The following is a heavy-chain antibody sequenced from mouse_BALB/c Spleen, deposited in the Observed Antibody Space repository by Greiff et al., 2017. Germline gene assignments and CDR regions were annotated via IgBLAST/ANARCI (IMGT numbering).Heavy chain of an antibody. Sequence: EVQVVESGGGLVKPGGSLKLSCAASGFTFSSYAMSWVRQTPEKRLEWVASISSGGSTYYPDSVKGRFTISRDNARNILYLQMSSLRSEDTAMYYCARGGDGYYAMDYWGQGTSVTVSS. CDR1: GFTFSSYA. D-gene: IGHD2-3*01. CDR2: ISSGGST. V-gene: IGHV5-6-5*01. CDR3: ARGGDGYYAMDY. J-gene: IGHJ4*01.